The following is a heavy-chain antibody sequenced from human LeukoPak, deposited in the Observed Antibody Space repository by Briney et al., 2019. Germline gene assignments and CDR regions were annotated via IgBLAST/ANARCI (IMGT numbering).Heavy chain of an antibody. CDR1: GFTFSNAW. CDR2: IKSKTDGGTT. CDR3: TTEAGYSYGYYYYYYMDV. D-gene: IGHD5-18*01. V-gene: IGHV3-15*01. Sequence: GGSLRLSCAASGFTFSNAWMSWVRQAPGKGLEWVGRIKSKTDGGTTDYAAPVKGRFTISRDDSKNTLYLQMNSLKTEDTAVYHCTTEAGYSYGYYYYYYMDVWGKGTTVTVSS. J-gene: IGHJ6*03.